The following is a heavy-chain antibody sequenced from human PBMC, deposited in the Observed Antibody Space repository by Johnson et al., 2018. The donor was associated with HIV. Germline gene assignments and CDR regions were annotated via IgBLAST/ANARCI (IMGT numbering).Heavy chain of an antibody. CDR1: GFTFSSYA. V-gene: IGHV3-23*04. D-gene: IGHD1-26*01. CDR3: ARETAGATNDAFDI. J-gene: IGHJ3*02. CDR2: ISGSGGST. Sequence: EQLVESGGGVVQPGRSLRLSCAASGFTFSSYAMSWVRQAPGKGLEWVSAISGSGGSTYYADSVKGLFTISRDNAKNSLYLQMNSLRAEDTAVYYCARETAGATNDAFDIWGQGTMVTVSS.